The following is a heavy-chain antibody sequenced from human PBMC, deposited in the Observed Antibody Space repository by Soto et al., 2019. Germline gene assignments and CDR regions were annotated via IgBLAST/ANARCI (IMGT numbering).Heavy chain of an antibody. CDR3: ARGIDLPYYYYGLDV. Sequence: QVQLVQSGAEVREPGASVKISCKASGYTFTTYYIHWVRQAPGQGLEWMGIINPSSGSAGYAQKFQVSVTMTRDTATNTFYMELSSFRSADTAVYYCARGIDLPYYYYGLDVWGQGTTVTVSS. CDR2: INPSSGSA. CDR1: GYTFTTYY. V-gene: IGHV1-46*03. J-gene: IGHJ6*02.